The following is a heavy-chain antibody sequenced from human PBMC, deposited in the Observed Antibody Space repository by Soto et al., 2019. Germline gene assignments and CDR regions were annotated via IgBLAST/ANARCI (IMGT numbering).Heavy chain of an antibody. CDR1: GFSLSTSGMC. Sequence: SGPPLVNPTQTLTLTCTFSGFSLSTSGMCVSWIRQPPGKALEWLALIDWDDDKYYSTSLKTRLTISKDTSKNQVVLTMTNMDPVDTATYYCARSVEMATIGAHFDYWGQGTLVTVSS. V-gene: IGHV2-70*01. J-gene: IGHJ4*02. CDR3: ARSVEMATIGAHFDY. CDR2: IDWDDDK. D-gene: IGHD5-12*01.